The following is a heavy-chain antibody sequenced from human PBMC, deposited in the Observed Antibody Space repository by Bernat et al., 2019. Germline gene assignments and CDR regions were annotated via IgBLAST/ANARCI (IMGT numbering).Heavy chain of an antibody. Sequence: EVQLVESGGGLVQPGGSLRLSCAASGFSFSSYDMNWVRQAPGKGLEWVSLVTGSGTNIFYADSVKGRFTVSRDNAKNSLYLQMNSLRAEDTAVYYCAGGGGAFDIWGQGTMVTVSS. J-gene: IGHJ3*02. CDR2: VTGSGTNI. V-gene: IGHV3-48*01. CDR1: GFSFSSYD. CDR3: AGGGGAFDI.